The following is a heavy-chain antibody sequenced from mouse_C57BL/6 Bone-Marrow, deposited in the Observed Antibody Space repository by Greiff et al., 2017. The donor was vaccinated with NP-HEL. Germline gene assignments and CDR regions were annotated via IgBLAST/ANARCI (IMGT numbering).Heavy chain of an antibody. J-gene: IGHJ2*01. CDR3: ARSHWDGFDY. CDR2: IDPSDSYT. Sequence: VQLQQPGAELVRPGTSVKLSCKASGYTFTSYWMHWVKQRPGQGLEWIGVIDPSDSYTNYNQKFKGKATLTVDTSSSTAYMQLSSLTSEDSAVYYCARSHWDGFDYWGQGTTLTVSS. V-gene: IGHV1-59*01. CDR1: GYTFTSYW. D-gene: IGHD4-1*01.